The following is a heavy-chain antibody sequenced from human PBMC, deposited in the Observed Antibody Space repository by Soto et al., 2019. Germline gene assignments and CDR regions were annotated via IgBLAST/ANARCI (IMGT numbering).Heavy chain of an antibody. D-gene: IGHD5-12*01. V-gene: IGHV4-59*01. CDR2: IYYSGST. J-gene: IGHJ4*02. Sequence: PSETLSLTCTVSGGSISSYYWSWIRQPPGKGLEWIGYIYYSGSTNYNPSLKSRVTISVDTSKNQFSLKLSSVTAADTAVYYCARSGYDDYYFDYWGQGTLVTVSS. CDR1: GGSISSYY. CDR3: ARSGYDDYYFDY.